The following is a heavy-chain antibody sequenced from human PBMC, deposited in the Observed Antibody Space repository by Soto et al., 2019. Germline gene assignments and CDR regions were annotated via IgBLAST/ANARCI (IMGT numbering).Heavy chain of an antibody. D-gene: IGHD3-22*01. J-gene: IGHJ4*02. CDR1: GYTFTGYY. Sequence: ASVKVTCKASGYTFTGYYIHSLLQAPGQGLEWMGWINPITGGTNYAPKFQGRVTMTRDTSITTAYMELSRLRSDDTAVYYCARNYYDSSDRDYLDYWGQGTPVTVSS. CDR2: INPITGGT. V-gene: IGHV1-2*02. CDR3: ARNYYDSSDRDYLDY.